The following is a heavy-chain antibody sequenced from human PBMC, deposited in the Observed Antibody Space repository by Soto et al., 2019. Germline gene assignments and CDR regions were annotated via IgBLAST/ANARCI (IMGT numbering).Heavy chain of an antibody. Sequence: QVQLQQWGAGLLKPSETLSLTCAVYGGSFSGYYWSWIRQPPGKGLEWIGEINHSGSTNYNPSLKSRVPISVDTSKNQFSLKLSSVTAADTAVYYCARVSGMVAVADYWGQGTLVTVSS. CDR2: INHSGST. CDR1: GGSFSGYY. D-gene: IGHD6-19*01. J-gene: IGHJ4*02. CDR3: ARVSGMVAVADY. V-gene: IGHV4-34*01.